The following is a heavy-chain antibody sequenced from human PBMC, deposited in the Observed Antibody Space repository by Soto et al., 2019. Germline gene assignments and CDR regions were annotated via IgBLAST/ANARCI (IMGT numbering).Heavy chain of an antibody. V-gene: IGHV4-59*01. CDR2: IYYSGST. CDR3: ARDTPRTVDTAMFGWYYFDY. Sequence: QVQLQESGPGLVKPSETLSLTCTVSGGSISSYYWSWIRQPPGKGLEWIGYIYYSGSTNYNPSLKSRVTISVDTSKNQFSLKLSSVTAADTAVYYCARDTPRTVDTAMFGWYYFDYWGQGTLVTVSS. J-gene: IGHJ4*02. CDR1: GGSISSYY. D-gene: IGHD5-18*01.